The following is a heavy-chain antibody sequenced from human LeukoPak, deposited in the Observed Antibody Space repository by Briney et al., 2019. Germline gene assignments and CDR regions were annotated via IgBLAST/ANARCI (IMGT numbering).Heavy chain of an antibody. CDR2: INPNSGNT. V-gene: IGHV1-8*03. Sequence: ASVKVSCKASGYTFTSYDINWVRQATGQGLEWMGWINPNSGNTGYAQKFQGRVTITRNTSLSTVYMELSSLRSEDTALYYCARRNFGSPRWFDPWGQGTPVTVSS. J-gene: IGHJ5*02. D-gene: IGHD1-7*01. CDR3: ARRNFGSPRWFDP. CDR1: GYTFTSYD.